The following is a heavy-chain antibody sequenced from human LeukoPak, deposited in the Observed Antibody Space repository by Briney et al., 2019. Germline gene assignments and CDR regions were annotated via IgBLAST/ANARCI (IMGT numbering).Heavy chain of an antibody. CDR3: AIGDCGGDCYSLDY. D-gene: IGHD2-21*02. CDR1: GGSISGYY. Sequence: PSETLSLTCTVSGGSISGYYWSWIRQPPGKGLEWMGFIYDSGSTNYNPSLKSRLTISVDTSKNQFSLKLNSVTAADTALYYCAIGDCGGDCYSLDYWGQGTLVTVSS. CDR2: IYDSGST. J-gene: IGHJ4*02. V-gene: IGHV4-59*01.